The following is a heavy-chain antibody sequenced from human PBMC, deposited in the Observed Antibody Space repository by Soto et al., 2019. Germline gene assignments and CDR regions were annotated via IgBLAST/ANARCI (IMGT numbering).Heavy chain of an antibody. Sequence: QVQLQESGPGLVKPSQTLSLTCTVSGGSISSGGYYWSWIRQHPGKGLEWLGYIYYSGSTYYNPSLKSRVTISVDTSKNQFSLKLSSVTAAATAVYYCARGGIDDIVATIQGINFDYWGQGTLVTVSS. CDR1: GGSISSGGYY. CDR2: IYYSGST. J-gene: IGHJ4*02. V-gene: IGHV4-31*03. D-gene: IGHD5-12*01. CDR3: ARGGIDDIVATIQGINFDY.